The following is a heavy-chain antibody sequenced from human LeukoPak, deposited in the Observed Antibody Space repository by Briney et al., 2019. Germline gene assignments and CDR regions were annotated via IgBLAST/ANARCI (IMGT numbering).Heavy chain of an antibody. D-gene: IGHD6-19*01. CDR2: IWYDGSNQ. Sequence: QPGGSLRLSCTASGFSFSNFGMHWVRQAPGKGLEWVAVIWYDGSNQDYADSVKGRFTISRDNSKNTLYLQMNSLRAEDTAVYYCAKSVGGTGDPVDYWGQGTLVIVSA. J-gene: IGHJ4*02. V-gene: IGHV3-33*06. CDR1: GFSFSNFG. CDR3: AKSVGGTGDPVDY.